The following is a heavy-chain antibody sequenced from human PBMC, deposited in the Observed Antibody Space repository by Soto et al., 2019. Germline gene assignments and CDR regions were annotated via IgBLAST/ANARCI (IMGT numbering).Heavy chain of an antibody. CDR2: ISGSGGST. CDR1: GFTFRSYA. D-gene: IGHD2-15*01. CDR3: AKEGYCSGGSCYHMGDY. J-gene: IGHJ4*02. V-gene: IGHV3-23*01. Sequence: GGSLRLSCAASGFTFRSYAMSWVRQAPGKGLEWVSAISGSGGSTYYADSVKGRFTISRDNSKNTLYLQMNSLRAEDTAVYYCAKEGYCSGGSCYHMGDYWGQGTLVTVSS.